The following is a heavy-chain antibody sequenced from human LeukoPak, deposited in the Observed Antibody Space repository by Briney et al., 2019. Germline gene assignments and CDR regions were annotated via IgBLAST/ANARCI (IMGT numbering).Heavy chain of an antibody. V-gene: IGHV3-72*01. CDR1: GFTFSDHF. J-gene: IGHJ3*01. CDR3: ARVSAITGATDALDF. Sequence: PGGSLRLSCAASGFTFSDHFMDWVRQAPGKGLEWVGRIRKKPNSYPTEYAASVKGRFTFSGDDSKNSLYLQMNSLEAEDTGVYYCARVSAITGATDALDFWGQGTMVTVSS. CDR2: IRKKPNSYPT. D-gene: IGHD1-20*01.